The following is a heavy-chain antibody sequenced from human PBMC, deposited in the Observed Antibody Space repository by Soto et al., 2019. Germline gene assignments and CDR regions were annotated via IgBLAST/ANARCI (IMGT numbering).Heavy chain of an antibody. V-gene: IGHV3-11*01. J-gene: IGHJ6*02. CDR1: EFTFSDNY. Sequence: QVQLVESGGGLVKPGGSLRLSCAASEFTFSDNYMSWIRQAPGKGLEWVSYISGSGDIKYYTDSVEGRFTVSRDNAKKSLYLQMNSLRVEDTAIYYCARENGHPGHNYAMDVWGQGTTVTVS. CDR3: ARENGHPGHNYAMDV. CDR2: ISGSGDIK. D-gene: IGHD2-8*01.